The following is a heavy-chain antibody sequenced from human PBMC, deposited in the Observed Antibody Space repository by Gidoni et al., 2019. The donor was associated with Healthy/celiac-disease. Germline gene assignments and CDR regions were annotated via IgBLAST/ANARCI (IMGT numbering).Heavy chain of an antibody. CDR2: ISGSGGST. D-gene: IGHD3-10*01. CDR1: GFTFSSYA. V-gene: IGHV3-23*01. CDR3: AKLPASGSYYFDY. Sequence: EVQLLESGGGLVQPGGSLRLSCAASGFTFSSYAMSWVRQAPGKGLEWVSDISGSGGSTYYADSVKGRFTISRDNSKNTLYLQMNSLRAEDTAVYYCAKLPASGSYYFDYWGQGTLVTVSS. J-gene: IGHJ4*02.